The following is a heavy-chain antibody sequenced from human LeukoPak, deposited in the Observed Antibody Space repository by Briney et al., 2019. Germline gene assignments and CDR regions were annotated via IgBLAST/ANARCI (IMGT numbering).Heavy chain of an antibody. CDR1: GGSFSGYY. Sequence: SETLSLTCAVYGGSFSGYYWSWIRQPPGKGLEWIGEINHSGSTNYNPSLKSRVTISVDTSKNQFSLKLSSVTAADTAVYYCARSNTATTTGDPVFAPWGQGTLVTVSS. J-gene: IGHJ5*02. CDR3: ARSNTATTTGDPVFAP. D-gene: IGHD4-11*01. CDR2: INHSGST. V-gene: IGHV4-34*01.